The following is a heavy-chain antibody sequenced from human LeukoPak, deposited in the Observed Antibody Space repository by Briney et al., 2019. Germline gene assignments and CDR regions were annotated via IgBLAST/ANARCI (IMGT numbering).Heavy chain of an antibody. D-gene: IGHD2-2*01. CDR1: GYTFTGYY. V-gene: IGHV1-2*02. Sequence: ASVKVSCKASGYTFTGYYMHWVRQAPGQGHEWMGWINPNSGGTNYAQKFQGRVTMTRDTSISTAYMELSRLRSDDTAVYYCARDSLYCSSTSCHYYMDVWGKGTTVTVSS. J-gene: IGHJ6*03. CDR2: INPNSGGT. CDR3: ARDSLYCSSTSCHYYMDV.